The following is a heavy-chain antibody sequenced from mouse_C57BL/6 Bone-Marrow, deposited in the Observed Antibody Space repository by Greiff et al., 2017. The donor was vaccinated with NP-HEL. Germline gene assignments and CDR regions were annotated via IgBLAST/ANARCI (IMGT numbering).Heavy chain of an antibody. J-gene: IGHJ3*01. CDR2: IYPSDSET. V-gene: IGHV1-61*01. CDR1: GYTFTSYW. Sequence: QVQLKQPGAELVRPGSSVKLSCKASGYTFTSYWLDWVKQRPGQGLEWIGNIYPSDSETHYNQKFKDKATLTVDKSSSTAYMQLSSLTSEDSAVYYCARWGYYGSRGFAYWGQGTLVTVSA. CDR3: ARWGYYGSRGFAY. D-gene: IGHD1-1*01.